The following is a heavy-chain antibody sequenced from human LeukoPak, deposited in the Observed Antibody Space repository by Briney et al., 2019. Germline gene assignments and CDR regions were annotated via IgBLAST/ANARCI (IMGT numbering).Heavy chain of an antibody. CDR3: ARVISRITMVRGVITSYYYMDV. CDR2: IIPIFGTA. J-gene: IGHJ6*03. V-gene: IGHV1-69*01. CDR1: GGTFSSYA. D-gene: IGHD3-10*01. Sequence: PVKVSCKASGGTFSSYAISWVRQAPGQGLEWMGGIIPIFGTANYAQKFQGRVTITADESTSTAYMELSSLRSEDTAVYYCARVISRITMVRGVITSYYYMDVWGKGTTVTVSS.